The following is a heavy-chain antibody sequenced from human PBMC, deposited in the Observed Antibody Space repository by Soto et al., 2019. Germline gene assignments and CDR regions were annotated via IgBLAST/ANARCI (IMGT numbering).Heavy chain of an antibody. J-gene: IGHJ4*02. CDR2: ISAYNGNT. V-gene: IGHV1-18*01. D-gene: IGHD4-17*01. Sequence: QVQLVQSGAEVKKPGASVKVSCKASGYTFTSYGISWVRQAPGQGLEWMGWISAYNGNTNDAQKLQGRVTMTTDTSTSTAHMALRSLRSDDTDVSFCAREPLYGDCWRQGTLVTVSS. CDR3: AREPLYGDC. CDR1: GYTFTSYG.